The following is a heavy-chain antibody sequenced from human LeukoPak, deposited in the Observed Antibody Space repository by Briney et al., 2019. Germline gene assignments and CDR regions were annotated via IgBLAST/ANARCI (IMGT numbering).Heavy chain of an antibody. D-gene: IGHD2-15*01. Sequence: GGSLRLSCAASGFTFSSYWMHWVRQAPGKGLVWVSRINSDGSSTSYADSVKGRFTISRDNAKNTLYLQMNSLRAEDTAVYYCARGGGGKDFDYWGQGTLVTVSP. CDR1: GFTFSSYW. CDR3: ARGGGGKDFDY. CDR2: INSDGSST. J-gene: IGHJ4*02. V-gene: IGHV3-74*01.